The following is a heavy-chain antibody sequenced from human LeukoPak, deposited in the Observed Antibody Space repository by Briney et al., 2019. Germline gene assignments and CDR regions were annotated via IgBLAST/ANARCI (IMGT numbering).Heavy chain of an antibody. CDR3: AKDRSSSWTWTIDY. CDR1: GFTFSSYG. Sequence: GRSLRLSCAASGFTFSSYGMHWVRQAPGKGLEWVAVISYDGINKYYTDSVKGRFTISRDNSKNTLYLQMNSLRVEDTAMYYCAKDRSSSWTWTIDYWGQGTLVTVSS. CDR2: ISYDGINK. V-gene: IGHV3-30*18. J-gene: IGHJ4*02. D-gene: IGHD6-13*01.